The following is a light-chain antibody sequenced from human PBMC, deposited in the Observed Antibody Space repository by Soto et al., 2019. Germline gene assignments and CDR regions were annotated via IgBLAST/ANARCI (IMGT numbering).Light chain of an antibody. CDR2: GNS. CDR3: QSYDSSLSGVV. V-gene: IGLV1-40*01. Sequence: QSVLTQPPSVSGAPGQRVTISCTGSSSNIGAGYDIHWYQQLPETAPKLLIFGNSNRPSGVPDRFSGSKSGTSASLAITGLQAEDEADYYCQSYDSSLSGVVFGGGTNLTVL. CDR1: SSNIGAGYD. J-gene: IGLJ2*01.